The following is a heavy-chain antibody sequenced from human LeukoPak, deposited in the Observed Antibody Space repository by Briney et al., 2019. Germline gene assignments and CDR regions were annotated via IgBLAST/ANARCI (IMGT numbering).Heavy chain of an antibody. Sequence: PSETLSLTCTVSGGSISSGSYYWSWIRQPAGKGLEWIGYIYYSGSTNYNPSLKSRVTISVDTSKNQFSPKLSSVTAADTAVYYCARVRDAFDIWGQGTMVTVSS. V-gene: IGHV4-61*10. CDR1: GGSISSGSYY. D-gene: IGHD4-17*01. J-gene: IGHJ3*02. CDR3: ARVRDAFDI. CDR2: IYYSGST.